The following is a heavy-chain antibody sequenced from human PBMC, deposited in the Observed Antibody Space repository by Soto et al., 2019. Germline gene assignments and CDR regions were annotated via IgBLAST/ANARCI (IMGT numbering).Heavy chain of an antibody. Sequence: QVQLVESGGGVVQPGRSLRLSCAVSGFTFRSCGLHWVRQAPGKGLEWVAVIWYDGRNKYYADSVKGRFTISRDSSENTLYLQMNSLRVEDTAVYYCARDLGRHDYDRNDVFNFWVQGTMVTVS. CDR2: IWYDGRNK. CDR3: ARDLGRHDYDRNDVFNF. D-gene: IGHD1-1*01. J-gene: IGHJ3*01. CDR1: GFTFRSCG. V-gene: IGHV3-33*01.